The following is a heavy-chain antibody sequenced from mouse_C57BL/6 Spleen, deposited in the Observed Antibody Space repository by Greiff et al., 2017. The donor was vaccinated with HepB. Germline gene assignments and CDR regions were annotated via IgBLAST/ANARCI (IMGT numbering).Heavy chain of an antibody. CDR2: INPSTGGT. J-gene: IGHJ2*01. Sequence: LQESGPELVKPGASVKISCKASGYSFTGYYMNWVKQSPEKSLEWIGEINPSTGGTTYNQKFKAKATLTVDKSSSTAYMQLKSLTSEDSADYYCARLPSFDYWGQGTTLTVSS. V-gene: IGHV1-42*01. CDR1: GYSFTGYY. CDR3: ARLPSFDY.